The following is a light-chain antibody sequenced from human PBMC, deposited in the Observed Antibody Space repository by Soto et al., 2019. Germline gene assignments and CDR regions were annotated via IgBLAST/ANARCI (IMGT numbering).Light chain of an antibody. V-gene: IGKV3-15*01. CDR1: QSVGSN. Sequence: ESVLTQSPGALSLSPGERATLCCRASQSVGSNLAWYQQKPGQAPRLLIYGASTRATGIPARFSGSGSGTEFTLTISSLQPEDVATYYCQNFDSAPQTFGQGTKVDIK. CDR2: GAS. J-gene: IGKJ1*01. CDR3: QNFDSAPQT.